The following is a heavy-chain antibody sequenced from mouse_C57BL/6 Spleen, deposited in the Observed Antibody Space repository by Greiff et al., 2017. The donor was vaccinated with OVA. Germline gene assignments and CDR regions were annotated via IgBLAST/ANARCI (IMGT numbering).Heavy chain of an antibody. CDR1: GFTFSSYA. Sequence: DVMLVESGGGLVKPGGSLKLSCAASGFTFSSYAMSWVRQTPEKRLEWVATISDGGSYTYYPDNVKGRFTISRDNAKNNLYLQMRHLKSEDTAMYYCARDRARTGYAMDYWGQGTSVTVSS. D-gene: IGHD3-1*01. J-gene: IGHJ4*01. CDR2: ISDGGSYT. CDR3: ARDRARTGYAMDY. V-gene: IGHV5-4*01.